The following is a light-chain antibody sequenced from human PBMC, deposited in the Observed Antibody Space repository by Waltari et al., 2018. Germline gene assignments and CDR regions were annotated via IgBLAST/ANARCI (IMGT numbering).Light chain of an antibody. V-gene: IGLV3-19*01. J-gene: IGLJ2*01. Sequence: SSELTQDPAVSVAMGQTVTNTCQGNSLRSYYASWYQQRPGQAPKLVIYDQNTRPSGVQDRVSGSRSENTASLTITGAQAEVEASYYCHARDGSGSGGSFGGGTKLTVL. CDR3: HARDGSGSGGS. CDR2: DQN. CDR1: SLRSYY.